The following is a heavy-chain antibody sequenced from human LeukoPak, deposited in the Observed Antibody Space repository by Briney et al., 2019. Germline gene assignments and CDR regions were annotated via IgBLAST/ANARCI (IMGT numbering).Heavy chain of an antibody. D-gene: IGHD4-17*01. CDR3: AKDGPDGDHEIDC. V-gene: IGHV3-30*18. Sequence: GGSLRLSCAASGFTFSSYGMHWVRQAPGKGLEWVAIISYDGSNKYYVDSVKGRFTISRDNSKNTQYLQMNSLRAEDTGVYYCAKDGPDGDHEIDCWGQGTLVTVSS. CDR1: GFTFSSYG. CDR2: ISYDGSNK. J-gene: IGHJ4*02.